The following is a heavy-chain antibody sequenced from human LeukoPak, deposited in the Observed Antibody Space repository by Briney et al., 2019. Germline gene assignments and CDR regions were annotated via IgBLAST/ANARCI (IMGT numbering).Heavy chain of an antibody. CDR1: GFTVTSTH. CDR2: IYDDGGT. V-gene: IGHV3-53*05. CDR3: ARDRAGRRSSWVEFDL. D-gene: IGHD3-10*01. Sequence: GGSLRLTCTVPGFTVTSTHMDWVRQAPGKGPEWVALIYDDGGTVYADSVKGRLTISRDNYKNMVYLQMNSLRPEDSAVYYCARDRAGRRSSWVEFDLWGQGTLVTVSS. J-gene: IGHJ5*02.